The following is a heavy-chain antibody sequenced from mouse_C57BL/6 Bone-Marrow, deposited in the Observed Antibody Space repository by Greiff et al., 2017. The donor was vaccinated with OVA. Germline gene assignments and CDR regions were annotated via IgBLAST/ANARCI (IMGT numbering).Heavy chain of an antibody. Sequence: EVKLVETGGGLVQPGGSRGLSCEGSGFTFSGFWMSWVRQTPGKTLEWIGDINSDGSAINYAPSIKDRFTISRDNDKSTLYLQMSNVRSEDAATYFCMRYGNYWYFDVWGTGTTVTVSS. CDR1: GFTFSGFW. CDR2: INSDGSAI. CDR3: MRYGNYWYFDV. D-gene: IGHD2-1*01. J-gene: IGHJ1*03. V-gene: IGHV11-2*01.